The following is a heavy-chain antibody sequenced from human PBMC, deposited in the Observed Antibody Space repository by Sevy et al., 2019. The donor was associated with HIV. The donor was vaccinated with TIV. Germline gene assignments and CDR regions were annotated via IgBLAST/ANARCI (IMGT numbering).Heavy chain of an antibody. CDR2: ISYDGSNK. V-gene: IGHV3-30-3*01. J-gene: IGHJ3*02. D-gene: IGHD3-10*01. Sequence: GGSLRLSCAASGFTFSSYAMYWVRQAPGKGLEWVAVISYDGSNKYYADSVKGRFTISRDNSKNTLYLQMNSLRAEDTAVYYCARAMWFGELSPPAFDIWGQGTMVTVSS. CDR1: GFTFSSYA. CDR3: ARAMWFGELSPPAFDI.